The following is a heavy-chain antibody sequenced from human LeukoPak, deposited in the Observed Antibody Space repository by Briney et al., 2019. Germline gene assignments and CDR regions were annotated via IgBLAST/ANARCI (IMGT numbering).Heavy chain of an antibody. J-gene: IGHJ6*03. D-gene: IGHD3-16*01. CDR3: ARATHYDYVWGTLYYYYMDV. CDR2: ISYDGSNK. Sequence: GRSLRLSCAASGFTFSSYAMHWVRQAPGKGLEWVAVISYDGSNKYYADSVKGRFTISRDNSKNTLYLQMNSLRAEDTAVYYCARATHYDYVWGTLYYYYMDVWGKGTTVTVSS. CDR1: GFTFSSYA. V-gene: IGHV3-30*04.